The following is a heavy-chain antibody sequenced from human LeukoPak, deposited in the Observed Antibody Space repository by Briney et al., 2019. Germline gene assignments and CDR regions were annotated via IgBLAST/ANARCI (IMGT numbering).Heavy chain of an antibody. V-gene: IGHV3-53*01. CDR1: GFTISSNY. CDR2: IYSGGST. D-gene: IGHD3-16*01. CDR3: ARWGSTGSYNWFDP. Sequence: PGGSLRLSCAASGFTISSNYMSWVRQAPGKGLEWVSVIYSGGSTYYADSVKGRFTISRDNSKNTLYLQMNSLRAEDTAVYYCARWGSTGSYNWFDPWGQGTLVTVSS. J-gene: IGHJ5*02.